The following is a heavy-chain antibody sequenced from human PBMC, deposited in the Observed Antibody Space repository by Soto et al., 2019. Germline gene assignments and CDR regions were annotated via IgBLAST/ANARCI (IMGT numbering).Heavy chain of an antibody. V-gene: IGHV1-69*01. CDR1: GGSFRNYA. J-gene: IGHJ6*02. CDR2: IIPILGAM. CDR3: ATDSIKGRGSQAAAGQQYHHYYYGMDV. Sequence: QVRLVQSGAEVKKPESSVKVSCKASGGSFRNYAISWVRQAPGQGLEWMGGIIPILGAMNSAQKFQGRVTMTADDSSTTAYMELNSLRSDDTAVYYCATDSIKGRGSQAAAGQQYHHYYYGMDVWGPGTTVIVSS. D-gene: IGHD6-13*01.